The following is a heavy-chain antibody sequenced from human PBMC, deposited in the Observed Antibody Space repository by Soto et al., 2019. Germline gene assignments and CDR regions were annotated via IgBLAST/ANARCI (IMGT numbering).Heavy chain of an antibody. Sequence: GASVKVSCKASGYTFTSYGISWVRQAPGQGLEWMGWISAYNGNTNYAQKLQGRVTMTTDTSTSTAYMELRSLRSDDTAVYYCARGRAFYYYDSSGYLAPLDYWGQGTLVTVSS. CDR2: ISAYNGNT. CDR3: ARGRAFYYYDSSGYLAPLDY. CDR1: GYTFTSYG. J-gene: IGHJ4*02. V-gene: IGHV1-18*01. D-gene: IGHD3-22*01.